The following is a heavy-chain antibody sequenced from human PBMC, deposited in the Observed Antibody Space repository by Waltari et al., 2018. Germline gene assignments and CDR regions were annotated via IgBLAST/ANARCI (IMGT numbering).Heavy chain of an antibody. Sequence: EVQLVESGGGLDRPGASLRLGSRGSGFVFNEYGMNWVRQATGKGLEWVGSISLTTSNIAYGEKVKGRVTVTRDNSKNSLFLQMSSLRDDDTAVYYCARACRDDFYDPSNYWGQGVMVTVSS. D-gene: IGHD3-22*01. CDR1: GFVFNEYG. CDR2: ISLTTSNI. CDR3: ARACRDDFYDPSNY. J-gene: IGHJ4*01. V-gene: IGHV3-21*06.